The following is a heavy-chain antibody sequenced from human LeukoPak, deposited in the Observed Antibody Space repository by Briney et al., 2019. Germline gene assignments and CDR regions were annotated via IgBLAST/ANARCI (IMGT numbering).Heavy chain of an antibody. V-gene: IGHV3-74*01. CDR2: INNDGSST. CDR1: GFTFSSHW. J-gene: IGHJ4*02. D-gene: IGHD1-1*01. Sequence: GGSLRLSCAVSGFTFSSHWMHWVRQGPGKGLVWVSRINNDGSSTSYADSVKGRFTISRDNAKNTMYLQMNSLRAEDTAVYYCARDAATAPDYWGRGTLVTVSS. CDR3: ARDAATAPDY.